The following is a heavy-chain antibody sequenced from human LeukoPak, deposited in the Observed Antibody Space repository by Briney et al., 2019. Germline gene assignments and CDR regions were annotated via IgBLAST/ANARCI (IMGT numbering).Heavy chain of an antibody. D-gene: IGHD1-7*01. CDR1: GDSFSVYY. Sequence: KPSETLSLTCAVYGDSFSVYYWSWIRQPPGKGLEWIGEIHHSRGTNYNPSLKSRVTISVDTSKNQFSLKLRSVTAADTAVYYCARGWLELNYYYMDVWGKGTTVTVSS. CDR3: ARGWLELNYYYMDV. CDR2: IHHSRGT. J-gene: IGHJ6*03. V-gene: IGHV4-34*01.